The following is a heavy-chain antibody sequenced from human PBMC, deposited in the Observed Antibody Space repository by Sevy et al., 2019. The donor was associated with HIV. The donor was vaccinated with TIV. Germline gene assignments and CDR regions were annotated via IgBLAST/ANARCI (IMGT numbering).Heavy chain of an antibody. CDR2: ISSSNNYI. V-gene: IGHV3-21*01. J-gene: IGHJ4*02. D-gene: IGHD6-6*01. Sequence: GGSLRLSCAASGFSFRGSAVHWVRQAPGKGLEWVSSISSSNNYIYYADSLKGRFTISRDNAKNSLYLQMNSLRAEDTAVYYCARDLREYSSSSKYYFDYWGQGILVTVSS. CDR1: GFSFRGSA. CDR3: ARDLREYSSSSKYYFDY.